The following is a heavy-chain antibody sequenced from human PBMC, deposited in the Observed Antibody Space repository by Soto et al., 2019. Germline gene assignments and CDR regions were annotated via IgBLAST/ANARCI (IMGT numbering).Heavy chain of an antibody. CDR1: GGSFSGYY. D-gene: IGHD2-2*01. CDR2: IYHSGST. J-gene: IGHJ5*02. CDR3: ASSYCSSTSCYLNWFDP. V-gene: IGHV4-34*01. Sequence: PSETLSLTRAVYGGSFSGYYWNWISQHPGKGLEWIGEIYHSGSTNYNPSLKSRVTISVDKSKNQFSLKLSSVTAAATAVYYCASSYCSSTSCYLNWFDPRGQGTLVTVSS.